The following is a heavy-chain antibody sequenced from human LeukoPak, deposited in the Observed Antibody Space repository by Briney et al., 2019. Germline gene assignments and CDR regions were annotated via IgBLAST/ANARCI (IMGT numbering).Heavy chain of an antibody. CDR2: ISRSGTTR. D-gene: IGHD2-8*01. J-gene: IGHJ4*01. CDR3: ARRAVYASDY. Sequence: PGGSLRLSCAASGFTFNTYEMNLVRLAPGKGPEWVAYISRSGTTRNYADSVRGRFTISRDNAKNSLYLQMNRLRAEDTAVYYCARRAVYASDYWGHGILVTVSS. V-gene: IGHV3-48*03. CDR1: GFTFNTYE.